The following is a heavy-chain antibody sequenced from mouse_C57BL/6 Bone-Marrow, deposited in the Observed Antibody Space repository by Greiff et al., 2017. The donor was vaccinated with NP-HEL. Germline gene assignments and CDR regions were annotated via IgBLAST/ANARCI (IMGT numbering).Heavy chain of an antibody. J-gene: IGHJ3*01. CDR2: INPGSGGT. CDR1: GYAFTNYL. CDR3: ARGGIYYDYAWFAY. D-gene: IGHD2-4*01. V-gene: IGHV1-54*01. Sequence: SGAELVRPGTSVKVSCKASGYAFTNYLIEWVKQRPGQGLEWIGVINPGSGGTNYNEKFKGKATLTADKSSSTAYMQRSSLTSEDSAVYFCARGGIYYDYAWFAYWGQGTLVTVSA.